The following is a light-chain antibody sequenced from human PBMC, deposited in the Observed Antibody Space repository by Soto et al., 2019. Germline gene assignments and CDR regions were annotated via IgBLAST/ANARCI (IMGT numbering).Light chain of an antibody. CDR2: EVT. V-gene: IGLV2-18*02. CDR3: SSYTSSTSYV. CDR1: SSEVGNFNR. J-gene: IGLJ1*01. Sequence: QSVLTQPPSVSGSPGQSVTISCTGTSSEVGNFNRVSWYQQPPGTAPKLMIYEVTNRPSVVPDRFSGSKSGNSSSLTISGLQAEDEADYYCSSYTSSTSYVFGAGTKVTVL.